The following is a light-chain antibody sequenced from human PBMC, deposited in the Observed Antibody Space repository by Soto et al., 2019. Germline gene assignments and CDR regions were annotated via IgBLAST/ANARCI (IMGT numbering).Light chain of an antibody. J-gene: IGKJ1*01. CDR2: GAS. V-gene: IGKV3-20*01. Sequence: EIVLTQSPGTLSLFPGERATLSCRASQSISSSYLAWYQQKPGQAPRLLIYGASSRATGIPDRFSGAGAATDFTLTISRLEPEDFVVYYCHQYGSAPAWTFGQGTKVEI. CDR1: QSISSSY. CDR3: HQYGSAPAWT.